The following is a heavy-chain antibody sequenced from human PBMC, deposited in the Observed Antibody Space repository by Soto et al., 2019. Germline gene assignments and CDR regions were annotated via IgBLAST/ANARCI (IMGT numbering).Heavy chain of an antibody. D-gene: IGHD6-13*01. V-gene: IGHV4-39*01. CDR1: GGSISSSSYY. Sequence: SETLFLTCTVSGGSISSSSYYWGWIRQPPGKGLEWIGSIYYSGSTYYNPSLKSRVTISVDTSKNQFSLKLSSVTAADTAVYYCATHRGRSWPSTDIYYFDYWGQGTLVTVSS. J-gene: IGHJ4*02. CDR3: ATHRGRSWPSTDIYYFDY. CDR2: IYYSGST.